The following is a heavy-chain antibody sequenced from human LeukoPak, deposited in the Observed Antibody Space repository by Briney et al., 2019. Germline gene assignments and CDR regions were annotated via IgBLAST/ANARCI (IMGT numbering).Heavy chain of an antibody. CDR3: TRGRAYFDY. V-gene: IGHV3-49*04. Sequence: GGSLRLSCISSGFTLGDYAMKWVRQAPGKGLEWVGFIRSKTYGGTTEYAASVKGRFTISRDDSKSIAYLQMNSLKTEDTAVYYCTRGRAYFDYWGQGTLVTVSS. CDR1: GFTLGDYA. J-gene: IGHJ4*02. CDR2: IRSKTYGGTT.